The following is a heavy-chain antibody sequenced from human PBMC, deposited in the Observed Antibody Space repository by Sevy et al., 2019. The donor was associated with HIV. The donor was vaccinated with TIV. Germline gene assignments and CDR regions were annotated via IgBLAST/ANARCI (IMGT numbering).Heavy chain of an antibody. Sequence: GGSLRLSCIASGSAVNPYAMSWVCQAPGKGLEWVAVINNSGGSTDYADSVRGRFSISRDNPNVYLEMNSLRVEDTAVYYCVKERVGYISSWYYFDYWGQGTLVTVSS. CDR3: VKERVGYISSWYYFDY. V-gene: IGHV3-23*01. CDR2: INNSGGST. D-gene: IGHD6-13*01. J-gene: IGHJ4*02. CDR1: GSAVNPYA.